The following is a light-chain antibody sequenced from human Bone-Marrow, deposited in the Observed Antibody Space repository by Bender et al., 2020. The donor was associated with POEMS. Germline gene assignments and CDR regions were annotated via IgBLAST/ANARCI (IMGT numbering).Light chain of an antibody. CDR2: DVS. V-gene: IGLV2-14*01. CDR1: ASDVGGYYY. Sequence: QSALTQPASVSGSPGQSITISCTGTASDVGGYYYVSWYQQRPGKAPELLIHDVSDRPSGVSDRFSGSKSGNTASLTISGLQAEDEADYYCAAWDDSLNGQVFGGGTKLTVL. CDR3: AAWDDSLNGQV. J-gene: IGLJ2*01.